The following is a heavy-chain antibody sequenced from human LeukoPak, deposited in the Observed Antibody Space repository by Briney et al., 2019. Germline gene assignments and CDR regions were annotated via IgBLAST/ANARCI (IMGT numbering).Heavy chain of an antibody. CDR3: ARVPYDSSGYGVFDY. D-gene: IGHD3-22*01. J-gene: IGHJ4*02. CDR2: IYSGGGT. CDR1: GFTVSSNY. Sequence: GGSLRLPCAASGFTVSSNYMSWVRQAPGKGLEWVSVIYSGGGTYYADSVKGRFTISRDNSKNTLYLQMNSLRAGDTAVYYCARVPYDSSGYGVFDYWGQGTLVTVSS. V-gene: IGHV3-66*01.